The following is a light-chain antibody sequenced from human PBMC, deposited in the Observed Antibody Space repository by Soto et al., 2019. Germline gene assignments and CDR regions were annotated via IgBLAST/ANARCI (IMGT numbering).Light chain of an antibody. V-gene: IGLV1-51*01. J-gene: IGLJ3*02. CDR3: ATWDSTLTAGV. Sequence: QSVLPQPPSVSAAPGQKVTISCSGGSSNIGNDYVAWYLQRPGAAPKLLIYENDKRPSGIPDRFSGSKSGTSATLGITGLQTGDEADYYCATWDSTLTAGVFGGGTKLTVL. CDR1: SSNIGNDY. CDR2: END.